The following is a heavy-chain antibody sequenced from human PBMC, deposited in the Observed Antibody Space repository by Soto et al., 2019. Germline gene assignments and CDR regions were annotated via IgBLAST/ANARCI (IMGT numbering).Heavy chain of an antibody. D-gene: IGHD3-3*01. CDR2: MYYSGST. V-gene: IGHV4-39*01. J-gene: IGHJ6*03. CDR1: GYSISTSSSYY. CDR3: ARIKIVGILTYYMDV. Sequence: SETLSLTCTFSGYSISTSSSYYWGWIRQPPGKGLEWIANMYYSGSTYYNPSLKSRVTISLETSKNQFSLKLSSVTAADTAVYYCARIKIVGILTYYMDVWGKGTTVTVSS.